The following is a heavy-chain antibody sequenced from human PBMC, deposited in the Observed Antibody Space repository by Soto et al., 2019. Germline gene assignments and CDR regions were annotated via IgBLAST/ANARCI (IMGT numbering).Heavy chain of an antibody. Sequence: GGSLRLSCAASGFTFSGSAMHWVRQASGKGLEWVGRIRSKANSYATAYAASVKGRFTISRDDSKNTAYLQMNSLKTEDTAVYYCTRLAYSYSSSSDYWGQGTLVTVSS. D-gene: IGHD6-6*01. CDR2: IRSKANSYAT. CDR3: TRLAYSYSSSSDY. CDR1: GFTFSGSA. J-gene: IGHJ4*02. V-gene: IGHV3-73*01.